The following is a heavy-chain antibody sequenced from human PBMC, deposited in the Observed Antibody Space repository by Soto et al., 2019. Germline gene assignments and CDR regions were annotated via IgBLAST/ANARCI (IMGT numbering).Heavy chain of an antibody. CDR3: AKGQGWSYYFDS. CDR1: GFTFSNYA. Sequence: GSLRLSCAASGFTFSNYAMSWVRLAPGKGLEWFSSIGGSGGTYYADSVKGRFTISRDNSNNMLYLQLNSLRAEDTAMYYCAKGQGWSYYFDSWGQGTLVTVSS. J-gene: IGHJ4*02. V-gene: IGHV3-23*01. CDR2: IGGSGGT. D-gene: IGHD2-15*01.